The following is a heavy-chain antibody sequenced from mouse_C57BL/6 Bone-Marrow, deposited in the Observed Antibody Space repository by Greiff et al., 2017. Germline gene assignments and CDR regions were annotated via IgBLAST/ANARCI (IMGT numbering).Heavy chain of an antibody. D-gene: IGHD1-1*01. Sequence: QVQLQQSGPELVKPGASVKISCKASGYTFTDYYINWVKQRPGQGLEWIGWIFPGSGSTYYNEKFKGKATLTVDKSSSTAYMLLSSLTSEYSAVYFCASYYGSSYYFDYWGQGTTRTVSS. CDR1: GYTFTDYY. J-gene: IGHJ2*01. CDR3: ASYYGSSYYFDY. CDR2: IFPGSGST. V-gene: IGHV1-75*01.